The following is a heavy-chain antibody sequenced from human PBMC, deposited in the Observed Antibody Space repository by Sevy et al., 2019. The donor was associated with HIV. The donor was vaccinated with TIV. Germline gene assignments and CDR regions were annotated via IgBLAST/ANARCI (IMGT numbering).Heavy chain of an antibody. CDR3: ARSTVYSSGDFDY. CDR2: IYSNDST. CDR1: GFTVSSNY. V-gene: IGHV3-53*01. D-gene: IGHD3-10*01. Sequence: GGSLRLSCAASGFTVSSNYMSWVRQAPGKGLEWVSLIYSNDSTYYVDSVKGRFTISRDNARNTLYLQMNSLRAEDTAVYYCARSTVYSSGDFDYWGQGTLVTVSS. J-gene: IGHJ4*02.